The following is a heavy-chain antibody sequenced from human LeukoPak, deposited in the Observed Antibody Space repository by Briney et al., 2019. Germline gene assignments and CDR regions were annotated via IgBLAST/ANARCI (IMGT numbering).Heavy chain of an antibody. CDR3: AKDGHYSNFYFDY. V-gene: IGHV3-74*01. J-gene: IGHJ4*02. D-gene: IGHD4-11*01. CDR2: IKSDGSSP. CDR1: GFIFSSYW. Sequence: GGSLRLSCAASGFIFSSYWMHWVRQAPGKGPVWVSRIKSDGSSPSYADSVKGRFTISRDNAKNTVYLQMNSLGAEDTAVYYCAKDGHYSNFYFDYWGQGTLVTVSS.